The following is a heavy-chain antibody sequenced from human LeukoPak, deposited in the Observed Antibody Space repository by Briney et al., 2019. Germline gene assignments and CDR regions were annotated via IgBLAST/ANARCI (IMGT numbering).Heavy chain of an antibody. J-gene: IGHJ6*03. Sequence: SVKVSCKASGGTFSSYAISWVRQAPGQGLEWMGGIIPIFGTANYAQKFQGRVTITTDESTSTAYMELSSLRSEDTVVYYCARVIYDFWSGYYYYMDVWGKGTTVTVSS. CDR2: IIPIFGTA. CDR3: ARVIYDFWSGYYYYMDV. D-gene: IGHD3-3*01. CDR1: GGTFSSYA. V-gene: IGHV1-69*05.